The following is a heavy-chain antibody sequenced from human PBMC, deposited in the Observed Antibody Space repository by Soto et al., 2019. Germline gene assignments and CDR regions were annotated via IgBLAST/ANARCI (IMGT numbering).Heavy chain of an antibody. Sequence: QVQLVQSVAEVKKPGASVKVSCKTSGYTFAAYYIHWIRQAPGQGLEWMGWINPTSGGTVYAQNFQDRVTMTRDTSISTAYMELRRLNSDDTAVYYCARDPDYGDYWGYFFDSWGQGTPVTVSS. J-gene: IGHJ4*02. CDR1: GYTFAAYY. D-gene: IGHD4-17*01. CDR2: INPTSGGT. CDR3: ARDPDYGDYWGYFFDS. V-gene: IGHV1-2*02.